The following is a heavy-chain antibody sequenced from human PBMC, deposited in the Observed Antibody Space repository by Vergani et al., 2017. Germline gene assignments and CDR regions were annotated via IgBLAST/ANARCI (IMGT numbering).Heavy chain of an antibody. CDR1: GFSLSTSGVG. Sequence: QITLKESGPTLVKPTQTLTLTCTFSGFSLSTSGVGVGWIRQPPGKALEWLALIYWDDDKRYSPSLKSRLTITKDTSKNQVVLTMTNMDPVDTATYYCAYRRSHMITFGGVIVSGPTPFDYWGQGTLVTVSS. D-gene: IGHD3-16*02. V-gene: IGHV2-5*02. J-gene: IGHJ4*02. CDR3: AYRRSHMITFGGVIVSGPTPFDY. CDR2: IYWDDDK.